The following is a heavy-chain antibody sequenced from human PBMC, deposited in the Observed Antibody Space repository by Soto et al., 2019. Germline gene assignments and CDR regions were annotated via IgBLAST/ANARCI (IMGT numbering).Heavy chain of an antibody. D-gene: IGHD6-19*01. Sequence: ASVKVSCKASGYTFTSYDINWVRQAPGQGLEWMGWMNPNSGGTGSAQKFQGRVSMTRNTSMSTAYMELSSLRSEDTAVYYCARGGGFILNSSGWYRGRIDNWGQGTLVTVSS. CDR2: MNPNSGGT. J-gene: IGHJ4*02. CDR3: ARGGGFILNSSGWYRGRIDN. V-gene: IGHV1-8*01. CDR1: GYTFTSYD.